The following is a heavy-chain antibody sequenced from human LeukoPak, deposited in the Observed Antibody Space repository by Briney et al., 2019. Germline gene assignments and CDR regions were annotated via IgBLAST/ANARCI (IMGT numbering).Heavy chain of an antibody. Sequence: ASVKVSCKVSGYSGIELDMHWVRQAPGKGLEWMGGFDREDGGTIYARKFQGRVTMTEDTSTDTAYMELSSLTSEDTAVYYCATHTISGVVTYAFQMWGRGTLVTVYS. CDR3: ATHTISGVVTYAFQM. CDR1: GYSGIELD. V-gene: IGHV1-24*01. CDR2: FDREDGGT. D-gene: IGHD3-3*01. J-gene: IGHJ3*02.